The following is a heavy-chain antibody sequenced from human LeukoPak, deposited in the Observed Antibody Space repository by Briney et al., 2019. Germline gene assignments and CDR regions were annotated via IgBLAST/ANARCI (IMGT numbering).Heavy chain of an antibody. D-gene: IGHD1-26*01. CDR2: IYYSGST. CDR3: ARLVGATDAADY. V-gene: IGHV4-59*08. CDR1: GGSISSYY. Sequence: SETLSLTCTVSGGSISSYYWSWIRQPPGKGLEWIGYIYYSGSTNYNPSLKSRVTISVDTSKNQFSLKLSSVTAADTAVYYCARLVGATDAADYWGQGTLVTVSS. J-gene: IGHJ4*02.